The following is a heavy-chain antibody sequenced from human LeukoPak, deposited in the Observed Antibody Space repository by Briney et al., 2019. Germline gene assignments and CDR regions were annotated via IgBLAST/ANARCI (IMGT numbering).Heavy chain of an antibody. J-gene: IGHJ4*02. CDR3: ARENYRSSSSSLDF. Sequence: GESLRLSCAVSGLSFSNCSMHWVRQAPGKGLEYVSAISPDGGTTYYANSVKGRFTMSRDNSNNMLFLQMGSLRPDDMAIYYCARENYRSSSSSLDFWGQGTLVTVSS. CDR2: ISPDGGTT. CDR1: GLSFSNCS. D-gene: IGHD2-2*01. V-gene: IGHV3-64*01.